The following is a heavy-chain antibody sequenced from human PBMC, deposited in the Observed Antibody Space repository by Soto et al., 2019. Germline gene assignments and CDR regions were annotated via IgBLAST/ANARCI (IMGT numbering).Heavy chain of an antibody. CDR3: ARSPNYYGSGSYYLFDY. D-gene: IGHD3-10*01. Sequence: SETLSLTCTVSGGSISSGDYYWSWIRQPPGKGLEWIGYIYYSGSTYYNPSLKSRVTISVDTSKNQFSLKLSSVTAADTAVYYCARSPNYYGSGSYYLFDYWGQGTLVTV. V-gene: IGHV4-30-4*01. J-gene: IGHJ4*02. CDR1: GGSISSGDYY. CDR2: IYYSGST.